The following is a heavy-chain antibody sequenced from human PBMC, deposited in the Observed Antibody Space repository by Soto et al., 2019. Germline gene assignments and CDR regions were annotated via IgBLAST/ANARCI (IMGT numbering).Heavy chain of an antibody. V-gene: IGHV3-33*01. CDR1: GFTFSSYG. Sequence: QVQLVESGGGVVQPGRSLRLSCAASGFTFSSYGMHWVRQAPGKGLEWVAVIWYDGSNKYYADSVKGRFTISRDNSKNTLYLQMNSLRAEDTAVYYCARQAGDYWFDPWGQGTLVTVSS. J-gene: IGHJ5*02. D-gene: IGHD3-16*01. CDR3: ARQAGDYWFDP. CDR2: IWYDGSNK.